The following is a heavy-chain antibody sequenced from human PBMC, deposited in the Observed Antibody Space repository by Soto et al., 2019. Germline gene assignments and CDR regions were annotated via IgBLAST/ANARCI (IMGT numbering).Heavy chain of an antibody. CDR1: GGSVSSGSYY. Sequence: SETLSLTCTVSGGSVSSGSYYWSWIRQPPXKGLEWIGYIYYSGSTNYNPSLKSRVTISVDTSKNQFSLKLSSVTAADTAVYYCARGGITMVRGADYGMDVWGQGTTVTVSS. CDR3: ARGGITMVRGADYGMDV. J-gene: IGHJ6*02. CDR2: IYYSGST. V-gene: IGHV4-61*01. D-gene: IGHD3-10*01.